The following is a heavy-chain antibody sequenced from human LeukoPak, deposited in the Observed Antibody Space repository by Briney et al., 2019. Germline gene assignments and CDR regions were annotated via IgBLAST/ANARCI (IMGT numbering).Heavy chain of an antibody. J-gene: IGHJ6*02. CDR3: ARDLITGTTSSYYGMDV. Sequence: GGSLRLSCAASGFTVSSNYMTWVRQAPGKGLEWVSVMYSGGSTYYADSVKGRFTISRDNSKNTLYLQMNSLRAEDTAVYYCARDLITGTTSSYYGMDVWGQGTTVTVSS. CDR2: MYSGGST. CDR1: GFTVSSNY. D-gene: IGHD1-7*01. V-gene: IGHV3-66*01.